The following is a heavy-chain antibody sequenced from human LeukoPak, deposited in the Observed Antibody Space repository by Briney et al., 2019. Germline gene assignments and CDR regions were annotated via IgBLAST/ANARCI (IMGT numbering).Heavy chain of an antibody. CDR2: IKQDGSEK. CDR3: ARDRGYCSSTSCYGGYDNWFDP. CDR1: GFTFSSYW. J-gene: IGHJ5*02. D-gene: IGHD2-2*01. V-gene: IGHV3-7*01. Sequence: GGSLRLSCAASGFTFSSYWMSWVRQAPGKGLEWVANIKQDGSEKYYVDSVKGRFTISRDSAKNSLYLQMNSLRAEDTAVYYCARDRGYCSSTSCYGGYDNWFDPWGQGTLVTVSS.